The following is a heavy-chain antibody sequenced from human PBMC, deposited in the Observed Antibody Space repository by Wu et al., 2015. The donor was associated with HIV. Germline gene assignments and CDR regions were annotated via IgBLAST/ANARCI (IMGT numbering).Heavy chain of an antibody. V-gene: IGHV1-69*11. Sequence: QVQLVQSGAEVKKPGSSVKVSCKASGDTFSRSGISWMRQAPGKGFEWMGRIIPNHGGANYAEKFEGRVTITADEATNTAYMDLSRLRSEDTAVYYCARNTDSVATSLYSLGVWGQGTPVTVSS. CDR3: ARNTDSVATSLYSLGV. CDR1: GDTFSRSG. J-gene: IGHJ6*02. D-gene: IGHD5-12*01. CDR2: IIPNHGGA.